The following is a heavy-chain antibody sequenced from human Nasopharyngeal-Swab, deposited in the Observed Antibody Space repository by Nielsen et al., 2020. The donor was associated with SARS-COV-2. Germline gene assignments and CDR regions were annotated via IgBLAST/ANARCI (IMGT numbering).Heavy chain of an antibody. D-gene: IGHD1-26*01. CDR2: ISSSSSTS. CDR1: EFTMSRNC. Sequence: GGSLRLSCAASEFTMSRNCMHWVRQAPGKGLERVAYISSSSSTSCYADSVKGRFTISRDNPKNSLYLQMNSLRDEDTALYYCARDVAIVGATLENWGQGTLVTVSS. V-gene: IGHV3-48*02. J-gene: IGHJ4*02. CDR3: ARDVAIVGATLEN.